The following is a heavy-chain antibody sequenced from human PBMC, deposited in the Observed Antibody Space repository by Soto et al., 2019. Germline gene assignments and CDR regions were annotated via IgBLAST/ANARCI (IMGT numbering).Heavy chain of an antibody. CDR3: ARDGPLDHYYYYGMDV. Sequence: PVGSLRLSCAASGFTFSSYEMNWVRQAPGKGLEWVSYISSSGSTIYYADSVKGRFTISRDNAKNSLYLQMNSLRAEDTAVYYCARDGPLDHYYYYGMDVWGQGTTVTVSS. V-gene: IGHV3-48*03. D-gene: IGHD3-9*01. CDR2: ISSSGSTI. CDR1: GFTFSSYE. J-gene: IGHJ6*02.